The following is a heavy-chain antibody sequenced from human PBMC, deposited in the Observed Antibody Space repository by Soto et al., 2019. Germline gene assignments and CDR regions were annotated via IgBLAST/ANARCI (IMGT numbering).Heavy chain of an antibody. CDR3: AKDHVVATGGPWYYYYGMDV. CDR1: GFTFSSYG. Sequence: QVQLVESGGGVVQPGRSLRISCAASGFTFSSYGMHWVRQAPGKGLEWVAVISYDGSNKYYADSVKGRFTISRDNSKNTLYLQMNSLRAEDTAVYYCAKDHVVATGGPWYYYYGMDVWGQGTTVTVSS. D-gene: IGHD5-12*01. V-gene: IGHV3-30*18. CDR2: ISYDGSNK. J-gene: IGHJ6*02.